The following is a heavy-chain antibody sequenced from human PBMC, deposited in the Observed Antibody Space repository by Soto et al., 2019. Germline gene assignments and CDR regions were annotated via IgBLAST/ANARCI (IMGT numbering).Heavy chain of an antibody. Sequence: VGSLRLSCAASGLTFSSYWMHWVRQAPGKGLVWVSRINSDGSSTNYADSVKGRFTISRDNAKNTLYLQMNSLRAEDTAVYYCARDQTAGDWFDPWGQGTLVTVSS. CDR3: ARDQTAGDWFDP. CDR1: GLTFSSYW. D-gene: IGHD2-21*02. J-gene: IGHJ5*02. CDR2: INSDGSST. V-gene: IGHV3-74*01.